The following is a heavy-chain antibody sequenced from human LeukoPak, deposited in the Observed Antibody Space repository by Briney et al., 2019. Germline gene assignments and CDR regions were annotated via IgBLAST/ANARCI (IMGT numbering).Heavy chain of an antibody. CDR3: AREFQQSRYIYDYVWGSYRPSFGY. CDR1: GFTFSSYG. CDR2: IWYDGSNK. D-gene: IGHD3-16*02. J-gene: IGHJ4*02. V-gene: IGHV3-33*01. Sequence: PGGSLRLSCAASGFTFSSYGMHWVRQAPGKGLEWVAVIWYDGSNKYYADSVKGRFTISRDNSKNTLYLQMNSLRAEDTAVYYCAREFQQSRYIYDYVWGSYRPSFGYWGQGTLVTVSS.